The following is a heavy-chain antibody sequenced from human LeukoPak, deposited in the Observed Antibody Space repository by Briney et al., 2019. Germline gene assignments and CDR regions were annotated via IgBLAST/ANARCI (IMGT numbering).Heavy chain of an antibody. CDR2: FSGTSST. CDR3: ARGSPIMGSNDY. V-gene: IGHV3-23*01. CDR1: GFTFSSYA. D-gene: IGHD2-8*01. Sequence: PGGSLRLSCAASGFTFSSYAMSWVRQAPGKGLEWVSTFSGTSSTSYADAVKGRVTISRDNSKNTLYLQLNSLRAEDTAVYYCARGSPIMGSNDYWGQGTLVTVSS. J-gene: IGHJ4*02.